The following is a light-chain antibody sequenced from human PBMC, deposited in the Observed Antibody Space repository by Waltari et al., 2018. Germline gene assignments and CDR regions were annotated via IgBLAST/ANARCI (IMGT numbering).Light chain of an antibody. CDR2: DAS. CDR1: QSVSKW. CDR3: QQYNDYSSWT. J-gene: IGKJ1*01. Sequence: DIQMTQSPSTLSASVGDRVTMTCRASQSVSKWVAWYQQRPGKAPKVLIYDASFLERGVPSRFSCSGSGTEFTLTISYLQPDDFATYYCQQYNDYSSWTFGQGTRV. V-gene: IGKV1-5*01.